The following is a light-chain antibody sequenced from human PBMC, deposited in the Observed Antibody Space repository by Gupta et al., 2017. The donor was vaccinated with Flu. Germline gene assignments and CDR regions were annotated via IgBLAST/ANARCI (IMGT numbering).Light chain of an antibody. CDR3: QQDCLSHRA. V-gene: IGKV3-20*01. CDR1: QSDSATS. CDR2: DGS. J-gene: IGKJ1*01. Sequence: GTLSLSPGERATLSCRASQSDSATSLAWYQQKPGQAPRLLIYDGSTSATGLPDRFRGSGSGTDFTLTISRLEPEDFAVYYCQQDCLSHRAFGQGTKVEIK.